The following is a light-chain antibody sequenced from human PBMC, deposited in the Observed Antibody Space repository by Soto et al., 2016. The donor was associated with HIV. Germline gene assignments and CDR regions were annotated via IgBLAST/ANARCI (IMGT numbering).Light chain of an antibody. CDR1: QSISTR. Sequence: DIQMTQSPSTLSASVGDRVTITCRASQSISTRLAWFQQKPGRAPKLLIYQASSLQNGVPSRFSGSGSGTEFTLTISSLQPDDFATYYCQQCDNYSWTFGLRDQGGHQT. V-gene: IGKV1-5*03. CDR2: QAS. J-gene: IGKJ1*01. CDR3: QQCDNYSWT.